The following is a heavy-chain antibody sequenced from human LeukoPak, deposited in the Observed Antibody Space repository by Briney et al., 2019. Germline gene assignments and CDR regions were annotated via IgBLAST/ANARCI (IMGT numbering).Heavy chain of an antibody. Sequence: SVKVSCKASGYTFTSYYMHWVRQAPGQGLEWMGIINPSGGDTSYAQKFQGRLTMTRDTSTNTVYMELTSLRSEDTAVYYCAREVMDNLRFDYWGQGTLVTVSS. D-gene: IGHD1-14*01. V-gene: IGHV1-46*01. CDR2: INPSGGDT. CDR1: GYTFTSYY. J-gene: IGHJ4*02. CDR3: AREVMDNLRFDY.